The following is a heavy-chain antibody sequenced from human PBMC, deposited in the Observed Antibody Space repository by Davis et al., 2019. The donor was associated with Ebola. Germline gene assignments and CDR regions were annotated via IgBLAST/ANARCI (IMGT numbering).Heavy chain of an antibody. V-gene: IGHV4-34*01. CDR3: ARRFDY. CDR1: GGSFSGYF. CDR2: INHSGST. J-gene: IGHJ4*02. Sequence: MPSETLSLTCAVYGGSFSGYFWTWIRQPPGKGLEWIGEINHSGSTNYNPSLKSRVTISLDTPKSQFSLRLSSVTAADTAVYYCARRFDYWGQGTLVTVSS.